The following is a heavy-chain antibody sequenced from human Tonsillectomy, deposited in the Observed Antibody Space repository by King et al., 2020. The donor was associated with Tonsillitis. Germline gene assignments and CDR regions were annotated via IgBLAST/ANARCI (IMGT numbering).Heavy chain of an antibody. V-gene: IGHV7-4-1*02. J-gene: IGHJ2*01. CDR1: GYTFNNYA. CDR2: INTNTRNP. D-gene: IGHD6-19*01. CDR3: ARVYSSGWYRISDR. Sequence: VQLVQSGSELKKPGASVKVSCKASGYTFNNYAMNWVRQAPGQGLEWMGWINTNTRNPTYAQGFTGRFVFSLDTSVSTTYLQISNLKAEDTAVYYCARVYSSGWYRISDRWGRGTLLTVSS.